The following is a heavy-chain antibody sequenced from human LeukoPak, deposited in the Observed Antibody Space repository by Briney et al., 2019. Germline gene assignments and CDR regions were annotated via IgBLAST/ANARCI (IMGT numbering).Heavy chain of an antibody. J-gene: IGHJ4*02. CDR3: AKDQGYDSSGYYDTTYFDY. Sequence: GGSLRLSCAASGFTFSSYGMHWVRQAPGKGLEWVAVIWYDGSNKYYADSVKGRFTISRDNSKNTLYLQMNSLRAEDTAVYYCAKDQGYDSSGYYDTTYFDYWGQGTLVTVSS. V-gene: IGHV3-30*02. CDR1: GFTFSSYG. D-gene: IGHD3-22*01. CDR2: IWYDGSNK.